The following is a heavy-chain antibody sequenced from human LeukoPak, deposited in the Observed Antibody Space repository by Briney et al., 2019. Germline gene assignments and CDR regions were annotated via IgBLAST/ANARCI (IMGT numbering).Heavy chain of an antibody. CDR2: ISPNGGGT. CDR3: ARGGSGSGYLYYFDY. J-gene: IGHJ4*02. Sequence: ASVKVSCKASGYSFSDYPIHWVRQAPGQGLDWMGRISPNGGGTSYAQSFQGRVTMTRDMSINTVYMDLSGLTSDDTAVYYCARGGSGSGYLYYFDYWGQGTLVSVSS. D-gene: IGHD3-10*01. CDR1: GYSFSDYP. V-gene: IGHV1-2*06.